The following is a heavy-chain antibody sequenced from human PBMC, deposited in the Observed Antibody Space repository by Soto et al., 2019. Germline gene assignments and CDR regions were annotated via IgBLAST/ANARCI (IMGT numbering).Heavy chain of an antibody. Sequence: QITLKESGPTLVKPTRTLTLTCTFSGFSLSTSGVGVGWIRQPPGKALEWLALIYWDDDKRYSPSLKSRLTITKDTSKNQVVLTMTNMDPVDTATYYCAHTELDSSGWYDWYFDLWGRGTLVTVSS. CDR2: IYWDDDK. D-gene: IGHD6-19*01. J-gene: IGHJ2*01. CDR1: GFSLSTSGVG. V-gene: IGHV2-5*02. CDR3: AHTELDSSGWYDWYFDL.